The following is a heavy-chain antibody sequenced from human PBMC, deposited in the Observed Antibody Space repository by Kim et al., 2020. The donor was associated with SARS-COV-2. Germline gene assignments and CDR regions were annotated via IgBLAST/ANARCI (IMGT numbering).Heavy chain of an antibody. J-gene: IGHJ6*02. D-gene: IGHD4-17*01. CDR3: ARVGNDLRSGGMDV. CDR1: GGSFSGYY. CDR2: INHSGST. Sequence: SETLSLTCAVYGGSFSGYYWSWIRQPPGKGLEWIGEINHSGSTNYNPSLKSRVTISVDTSKNQFSLKLSSVTAADTAVYYCARVGNDLRSGGMDVWGQGTTVTVSS. V-gene: IGHV4-34*01.